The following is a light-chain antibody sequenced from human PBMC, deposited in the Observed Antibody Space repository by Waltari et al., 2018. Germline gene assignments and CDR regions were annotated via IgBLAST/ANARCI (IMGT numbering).Light chain of an antibody. Sequence: EIVMTQSPATLSVSSGERATLSCMASQTVGSNLAWYQQKPGQAPRLLIYSASTRDTGIPPRFSGRGSGTEFTLTISSLQSEDFAVYYCQQYNDWPQTFGQGTKVEIK. J-gene: IGKJ1*01. V-gene: IGKV3-15*01. CDR2: SAS. CDR1: QTVGSN. CDR3: QQYNDWPQT.